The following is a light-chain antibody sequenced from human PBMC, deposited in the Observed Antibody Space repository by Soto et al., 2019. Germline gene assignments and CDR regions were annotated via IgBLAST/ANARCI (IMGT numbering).Light chain of an antibody. V-gene: IGKV1D-12*01. J-gene: IGKJ5*01. CDR1: QGISRS. Sequence: DIQMTQSPSSVSASVGDRVTITCRASQGISRSLAWYQQKPGKAPNLLIYDASSLQSGVPSRFSGSGSGTDFTLTISSLQPEDFATYYCQQAYSFPFTFGQGTRLEIK. CDR3: QQAYSFPFT. CDR2: DAS.